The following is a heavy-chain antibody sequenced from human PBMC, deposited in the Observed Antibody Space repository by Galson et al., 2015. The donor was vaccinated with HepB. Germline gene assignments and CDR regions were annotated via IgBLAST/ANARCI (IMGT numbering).Heavy chain of an antibody. CDR3: ASGIVVVPAAISNYYYGMDV. Sequence: SVKVSCKASGYTFTSYAMHWVRQAPGQRLEWMGWINAGNGNTKYSQKFQGRVTITRDTSASTAYMELSSLRSEDTAVYYCASGIVVVPAAISNYYYGMDVWGQGTTVTVSS. CDR2: INAGNGNT. J-gene: IGHJ6*02. D-gene: IGHD2-2*02. CDR1: GYTFTSYA. V-gene: IGHV1-3*01.